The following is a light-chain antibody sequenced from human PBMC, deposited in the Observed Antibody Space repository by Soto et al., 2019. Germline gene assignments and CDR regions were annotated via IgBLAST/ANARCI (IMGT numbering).Light chain of an antibody. J-gene: IGLJ1*01. V-gene: IGLV2-14*01. CDR3: SSYTTSSALQV. CDR1: SGDIGSYNR. CDR2: GVN. Sequence: QSVLTQPASVSGSPGQSITISCTGTSGDIGSYNRVSWYQQHPGKAPKLMIYGVNNRPSGVSNRFSGSKSGNTASLTISGLQADDEADYYCSSYTTSSALQVFGTGTKVTVL.